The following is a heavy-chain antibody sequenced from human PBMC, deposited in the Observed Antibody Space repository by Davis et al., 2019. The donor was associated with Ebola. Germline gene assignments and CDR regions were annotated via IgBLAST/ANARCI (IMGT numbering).Heavy chain of an antibody. J-gene: IGHJ4*02. CDR3: ATRREGYTWAEEY. Sequence: SVKVSCKASGYTFTSYGISWVRQAPGQGLEWMGGVIPMFGTSKYAQKFQDRVTITADESTSTAYMELSSLRSDDTAVYYCATRREGYTWAEEYWGQGTVVTVSS. CDR1: GYTFTSYG. V-gene: IGHV1-69*13. CDR2: VIPMFGTS. D-gene: IGHD5-24*01.